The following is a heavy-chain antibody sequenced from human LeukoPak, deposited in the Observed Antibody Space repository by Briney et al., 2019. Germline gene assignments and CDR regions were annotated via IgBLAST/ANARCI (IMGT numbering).Heavy chain of an antibody. D-gene: IGHD2-15*01. J-gene: IGHJ6*02. Sequence: GGSLRLSCAASGFTFSSYGMHWVRQAPGKGLEWVAVIWYDGSNKYYADSEKGRFTISRDNSKNTLYLQMNSLRAEDTAVYYCARAYCSGGSCSRYYYYGMDVWGQGTTVTVSS. CDR2: IWYDGSNK. V-gene: IGHV3-33*01. CDR3: ARAYCSGGSCSRYYYYGMDV. CDR1: GFTFSSYG.